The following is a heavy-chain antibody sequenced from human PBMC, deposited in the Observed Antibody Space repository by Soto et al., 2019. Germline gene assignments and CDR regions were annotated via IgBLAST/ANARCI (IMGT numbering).Heavy chain of an antibody. CDR2: SSYNWGT. V-gene: IGHV4-39*01. Sequence: ETLTLSCTVSTDSSSFTNSYWCWIRQPPGKGLQWIGSSSYNWGTFYNPSLKGRVVISFDTSKKQSSLQVTSVTAADTAVYFCARHRIEVVWRGFDFWGQGSQVTVYS. J-gene: IGHJ4*02. CDR1: TDSSSFTNSY. CDR3: ARHRIEVVWRGFDF. D-gene: IGHD2-8*01.